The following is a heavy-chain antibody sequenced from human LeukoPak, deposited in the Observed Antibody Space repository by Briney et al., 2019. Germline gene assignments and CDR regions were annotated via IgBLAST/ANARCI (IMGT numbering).Heavy chain of an antibody. J-gene: IGHJ6*02. CDR2: MNPNSGNT. CDR3: ARVRITIFGVVIYGMGV. D-gene: IGHD3-3*01. Sequence: GASVKVSCKASGYTFTSYDINWVRQATGQGLEWMGWMNPNSGNTGYAQKFQGRVTMTRNTSISTAYMELSSLRSEDTAVYYCARVRITIFGVVIYGMGVWGQGTTVTVSS. CDR1: GYTFTSYD. V-gene: IGHV1-8*01.